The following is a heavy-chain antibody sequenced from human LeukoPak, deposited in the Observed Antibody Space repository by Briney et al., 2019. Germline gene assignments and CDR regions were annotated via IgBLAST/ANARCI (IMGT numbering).Heavy chain of an antibody. Sequence: ASVKVSCKASGYTFTSYDINWVRQGTGQGLEWMGWMNPNSGNTGYAQKFQGRVTITRNTSISTAYMELSGLRSEDTAVYYCARGRSTGFPYYFEYWGQGTLVTVSS. CDR2: MNPNSGNT. J-gene: IGHJ4*02. CDR1: GYTFTSYD. V-gene: IGHV1-8*03. CDR3: ARGRSTGFPYYFEY.